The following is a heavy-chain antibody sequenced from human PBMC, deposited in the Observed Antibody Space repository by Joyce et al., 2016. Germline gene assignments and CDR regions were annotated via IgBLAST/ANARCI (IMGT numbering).Heavy chain of an antibody. CDR1: GGSFNKYP. J-gene: IGHJ6*02. V-gene: IGHV1-69*02. D-gene: IGHD4-11*01. CDR2: VIPMLNMT. Sequence: QVHLVQSGAEVKKSGSSVRVSCKASGGSFNKYPGSWVRQAPGQGLAGMGRVIPMLNMTNDEQEFQGRVTITADTSTTTAYMQLTGLRFDDTAVYFCAGTFNYPHHDGMDVWGQGTTVTVSS. CDR3: AGTFNYPHHDGMDV.